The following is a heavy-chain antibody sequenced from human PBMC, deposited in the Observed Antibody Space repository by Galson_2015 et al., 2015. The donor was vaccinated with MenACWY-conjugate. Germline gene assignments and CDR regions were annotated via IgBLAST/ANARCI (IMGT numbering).Heavy chain of an antibody. D-gene: IGHD6-19*01. Sequence: SLRLSCAASAFTFSYYDMHWVRQATGQGLEWVSAIGVGGDTYYLDSVKGRFTISRENAKNSLYLQMNSLRAEDTAVYYGAREVRDDYSSGWDLDYWGQGILVTVSS. V-gene: IGHV3-13*01. CDR1: AFTFSYYD. J-gene: IGHJ4*02. CDR3: AREVRDDYSSGWDLDY. CDR2: IGVGGDT.